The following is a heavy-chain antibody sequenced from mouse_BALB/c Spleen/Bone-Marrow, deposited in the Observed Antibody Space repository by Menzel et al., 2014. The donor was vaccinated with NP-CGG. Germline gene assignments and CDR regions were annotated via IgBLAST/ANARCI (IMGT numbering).Heavy chain of an antibody. CDR2: INPSNGGT. CDR1: GYTFTSYY. Sequence: QVQLQQSGAELVKPGASVKLSCKASGYTFTSYYMYWVKQRPGQGLEWIGGINPSNGGTNFNEKFKSKATLTVDKSSSTAYVQLSSLTSEDSAVYYCTRSGGSSYVGWFAYWGQGTLVTVSA. J-gene: IGHJ3*01. V-gene: IGHV1S81*02. D-gene: IGHD1-1*01. CDR3: TRSGGSSYVGWFAY.